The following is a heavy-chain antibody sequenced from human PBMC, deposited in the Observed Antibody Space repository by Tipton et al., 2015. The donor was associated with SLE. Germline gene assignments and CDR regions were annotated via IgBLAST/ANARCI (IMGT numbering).Heavy chain of an antibody. J-gene: IGHJ4*02. CDR1: GGSITSHY. V-gene: IGHV4-59*11. CDR3: AGGWQDYCSGGTCYALDY. Sequence: TLSLTCIVSGGSITSHYWNWIRQPQGKGLEWIGYVSYSGTTSYKPSLESRVTISVDRAKNQFSLKLRSVTAADTAVYYCAGGWQDYCSGGTCYALDYWGQGKLVTVSS. CDR2: VSYSGTT. D-gene: IGHD2-15*01.